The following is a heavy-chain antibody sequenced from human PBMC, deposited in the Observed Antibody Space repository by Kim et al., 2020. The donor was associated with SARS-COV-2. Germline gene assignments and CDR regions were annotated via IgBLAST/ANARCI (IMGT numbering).Heavy chain of an antibody. V-gene: IGHV5-10-1*01. CDR1: GYSFTSYW. CDR3: ARGGVIAARPPRYFDL. D-gene: IGHD6-6*01. CDR2: IDPSDSYT. Sequence: GESLKISCKGSGYSFTSYWISWVRQMPGKGLEWMGRIDPSDSYTNYSPSFQGHVTISADKSISTAYLQWSSLKASDTAMYYCARGGVIAARPPRYFDLWGRGTLVTVSS. J-gene: IGHJ2*01.